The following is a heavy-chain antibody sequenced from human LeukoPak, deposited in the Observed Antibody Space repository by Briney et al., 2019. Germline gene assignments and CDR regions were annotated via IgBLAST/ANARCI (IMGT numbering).Heavy chain of an antibody. CDR1: GASITDYY. CDR3: ARGGVPGAGNWFDP. V-gene: IGHV4-4*07. J-gene: IGHJ5*02. D-gene: IGHD2-2*01. Sequence: SETLSLTCTLSGASITDYYWNWIRDPAGRGLEWIGRIYTNGNTKYNPSLNSRVTSSVDTSKNQFSLRLSSVTAADTAVYYCARGGVPGAGNWFDPWGQGTLVTVSS. CDR2: IYTNGNT.